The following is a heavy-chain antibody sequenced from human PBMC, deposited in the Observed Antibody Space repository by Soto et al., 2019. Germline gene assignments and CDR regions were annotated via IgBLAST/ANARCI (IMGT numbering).Heavy chain of an antibody. Sequence: QLQLQESGPGLVKPSETLSLTCTVSGGSISSSSYYWGWIRQPPGKGLEWIGSIYYSGSTYYNTSLKSRVTISVDTSKNQFPLKLSSVTAADTAVYYCARHQLYDYVWGSYRPNWFDPWGQGTLVTVSS. V-gene: IGHV4-39*01. CDR3: ARHQLYDYVWGSYRPNWFDP. CDR1: GGSISSSSYY. J-gene: IGHJ5*02. D-gene: IGHD3-16*02. CDR2: IYYSGST.